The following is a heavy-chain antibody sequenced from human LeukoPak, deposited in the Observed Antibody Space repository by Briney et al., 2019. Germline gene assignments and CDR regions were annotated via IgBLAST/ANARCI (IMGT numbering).Heavy chain of an antibody. Sequence: PSETLSLTCAVYGGSFSGYYWSWIRQPPGKGLEWIGEINHSGSTNYNPSLKSRVTISVDTFKNQSSLKLSSVTAADTAVYYCARERRWELPWIDYWGQGTLVTVSS. D-gene: IGHD1-26*01. CDR2: INHSGST. V-gene: IGHV4-34*01. J-gene: IGHJ4*02. CDR1: GGSFSGYY. CDR3: ARERRWELPWIDY.